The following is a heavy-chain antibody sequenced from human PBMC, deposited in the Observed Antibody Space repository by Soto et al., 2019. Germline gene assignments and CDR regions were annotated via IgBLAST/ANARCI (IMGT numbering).Heavy chain of an antibody. CDR3: ARHQMVVLGFCEYFHH. CDR1: GGSISSNTYY. J-gene: IGHJ1*01. Sequence: QLQLQESGPGLVKPSETLSLTCTVSGGSISSNTYYWGWIRQPPGKGLEWIGSIYYSGNTYYNPSLKSRVTISVDTSKNQFSLKLSSVTAADTALYFCARHQMVVLGFCEYFHHWGQGTLVTVSS. D-gene: IGHD2-15*01. V-gene: IGHV4-39*01. CDR2: IYYSGNT.